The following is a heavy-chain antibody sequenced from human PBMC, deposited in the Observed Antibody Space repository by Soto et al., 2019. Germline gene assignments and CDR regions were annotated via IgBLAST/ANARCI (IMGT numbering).Heavy chain of an antibody. CDR3: AKERSSGYYFFDY. Sequence: GGSLRLSCAASGFTFSNYAMSWVRQAPGEGLEWVSTISVSDGSTYYADSVKGRFTISRDISKNTLYLQMNSLRAEDTAIYYCAKERSSGYYFFDYWGQGTLVTVSS. J-gene: IGHJ4*02. V-gene: IGHV3-23*01. CDR2: ISVSDGST. D-gene: IGHD5-12*01. CDR1: GFTFSNYA.